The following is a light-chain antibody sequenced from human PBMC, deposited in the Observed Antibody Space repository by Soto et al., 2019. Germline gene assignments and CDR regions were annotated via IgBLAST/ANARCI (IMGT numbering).Light chain of an antibody. CDR3: LQYDNWPPWT. CDR1: QRVSSH. V-gene: IGKV3-15*01. J-gene: IGKJ1*01. CDR2: GAS. Sequence: EIVMTQSPATLSVSPGERATLSCRASQRVSSHFAWYRQKPGQSPRPLIFGASTRATGIPARFNGSGSETESPLTISSRQSEDFAFYYCLQYDNWPPWTFGHGTKVEIK.